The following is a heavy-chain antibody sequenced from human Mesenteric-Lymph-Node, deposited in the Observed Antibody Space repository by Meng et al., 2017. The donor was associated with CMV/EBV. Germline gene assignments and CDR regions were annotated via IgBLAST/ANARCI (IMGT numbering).Heavy chain of an antibody. CDR2: ISSSSSYI. J-gene: IGHJ3*02. Sequence: GESLKISCAASGFSFSRYSMNWVRQAPGKGLEWVSSISSSSSYIYYADSVKGRFTISRDNAKNSLYLQMNSLRAEDTAVYYCARYRTLDAFDIWGQGTMVTVSS. CDR3: ARYRTLDAFDI. CDR1: GFSFSRYS. V-gene: IGHV3-21*01. D-gene: IGHD3-16*02.